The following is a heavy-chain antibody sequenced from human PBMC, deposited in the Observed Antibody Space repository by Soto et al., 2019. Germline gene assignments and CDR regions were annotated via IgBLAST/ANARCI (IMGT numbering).Heavy chain of an antibody. V-gene: IGHV3-30*18. CDR1: GVTFSSYG. CDR3: AKEPSGYSSSWYPIHFAY. Sequence: GGSLRLSCAASGVTFSSYGMHWVRQAPGKGLEWVAVISYDGSNKYYADSVKGRFTISRDNSKNTLYLQMNSLRAEDTAVYYCAKEPSGYSSSWYPIHFAYWGQGTLVTVSS. CDR2: ISYDGSNK. J-gene: IGHJ4*02. D-gene: IGHD6-13*01.